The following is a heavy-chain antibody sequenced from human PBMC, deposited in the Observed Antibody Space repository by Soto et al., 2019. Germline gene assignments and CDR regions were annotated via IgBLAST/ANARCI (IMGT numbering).Heavy chain of an antibody. CDR3: ARDIRGYSRAFDY. CDR2: IYSSGST. CDR1: GDSVSSDNYY. J-gene: IGHJ4*02. Sequence: QVQLQESGPGLVKPSETLSLTCTVSGDSVSSDNYYWTWIRQPPGKGLEWIGYIYSSGSTNYNPSLKSRANISLDTSSNQCSLKLTSVTAADSAVYYCARDIRGYSRAFDYWGQGTLVTVSS. V-gene: IGHV4-61*01. D-gene: IGHD5-18*01.